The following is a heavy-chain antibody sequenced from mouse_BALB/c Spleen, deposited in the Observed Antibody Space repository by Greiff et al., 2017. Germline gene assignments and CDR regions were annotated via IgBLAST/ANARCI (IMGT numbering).Heavy chain of an antibody. Sequence: EVQVVESGGGLVQPGGSMKLSCVASGFTFSNYWMNWVRQSPEKGLEWVAEIRLKSNNYATHYAESVKGRFTISRDDSKSSVYLQMNNLRAEDTGIYYCTRHLYRYDEGHYFDYWGQGTTLTVSS. CDR3: TRHLYRYDEGHYFDY. CDR1: GFTFSNYW. J-gene: IGHJ2*01. V-gene: IGHV6-6*02. D-gene: IGHD2-14*01. CDR2: IRLKSNNYAT.